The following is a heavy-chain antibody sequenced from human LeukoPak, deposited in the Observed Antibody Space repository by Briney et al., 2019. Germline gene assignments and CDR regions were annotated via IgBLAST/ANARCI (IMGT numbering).Heavy chain of an antibody. J-gene: IGHJ5*02. CDR3: ARRFNWFDH. Sequence: SETLSLTCTVSGGSISSSSYYWGWIRQPPGKGLEWIGSIYYSGSTYYNPSLKSRVTISVDTSKNQFSLKLSSVTAADTAVYYCARRFNWFDHWGQGTLVTVSS. V-gene: IGHV4-39*01. CDR1: GGSISSSSYY. CDR2: IYYSGST.